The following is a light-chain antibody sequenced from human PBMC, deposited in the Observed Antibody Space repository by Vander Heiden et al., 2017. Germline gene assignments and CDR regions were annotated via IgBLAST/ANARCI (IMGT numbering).Light chain of an antibody. CDR2: DVS. J-gene: IGLJ1*01. V-gene: IGLV2-14*01. Sequence: QSALTQPASVSGSPGLSITISCTGTSSDVGGYNYVACDQQHPGKAHKLMIYDVSNRPAGGANRFSGSKSGNTASLTISGLQAEDEADYYCSSDTSSSTRVFGTGTKVTVL. CDR1: SSDVGGYNY. CDR3: SSDTSSSTRV.